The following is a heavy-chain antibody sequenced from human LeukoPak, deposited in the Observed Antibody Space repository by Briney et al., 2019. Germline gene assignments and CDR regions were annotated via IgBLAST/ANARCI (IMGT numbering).Heavy chain of an antibody. CDR2: IKQDGSEK. V-gene: IGHV3-7*01. J-gene: IGHJ6*02. D-gene: IGHD5-18*01. Sequence: GGSLRLSCAASGFTFSNYYMNWVRQAPGKGLEWVANIKQDGSEKYYVDSVKGRFTISRDNAKNSLYLQMNSLRAEDTAVYYCARDAVDTANAVWGQGTTVTVSS. CDR3: ARDAVDTANAV. CDR1: GFTFSNYY.